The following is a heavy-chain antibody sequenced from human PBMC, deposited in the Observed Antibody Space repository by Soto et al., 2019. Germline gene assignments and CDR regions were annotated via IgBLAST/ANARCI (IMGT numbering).Heavy chain of an antibody. CDR2: FTRNGNT. CDR1: GFTFSNYA. Sequence: ESAGGLEQPGGSLRLACAASGFTFSNYAMSWVRQPPGKGLEWGSTFTRNGNTYYADSVKGRFTISRDNSKNTLSLQMDSLRAEDTAVYYCAREFAPGSPNYDYWGLGTLVTVSS. CDR3: AREFAPGSPNYDY. V-gene: IGHV3-23*01. J-gene: IGHJ4*02. D-gene: IGHD3-10*01.